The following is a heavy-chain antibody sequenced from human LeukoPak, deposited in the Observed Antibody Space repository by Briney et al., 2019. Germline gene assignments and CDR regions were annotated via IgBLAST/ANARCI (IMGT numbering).Heavy chain of an antibody. CDR1: GYSISSGYY. D-gene: IGHD2-2*01. J-gene: IGHJ3*02. CDR3: AREYQLPHDAFDI. V-gene: IGHV4-38-2*02. CDR2: IYHSGST. Sequence: PSETLSLTCTVSGYSISSGYYRGWIRQPPGKGLEWIGSIYHSGSTYYNPSLKSRVTISVDTSKNQFSLKLSSVTAADTAVYYCAREYQLPHDAFDIWGQGTMVTVSS.